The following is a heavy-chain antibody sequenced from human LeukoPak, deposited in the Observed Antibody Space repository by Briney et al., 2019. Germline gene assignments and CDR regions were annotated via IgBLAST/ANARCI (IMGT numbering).Heavy chain of an antibody. CDR3: AKDLYSSSWEYYFDY. Sequence: PGGSLRLSCAASGFTVSSNYMSWVRQAPGKGLEWVSVIYSGGSTYYADSVKGRFTISRDNSKNTLYLQMNSLRAEDTAVYYCAKDLYSSSWEYYFDYWGREPWSPSPQ. J-gene: IGHJ4*02. D-gene: IGHD6-13*01. CDR2: IYSGGST. CDR1: GFTVSSNY. V-gene: IGHV3-53*01.